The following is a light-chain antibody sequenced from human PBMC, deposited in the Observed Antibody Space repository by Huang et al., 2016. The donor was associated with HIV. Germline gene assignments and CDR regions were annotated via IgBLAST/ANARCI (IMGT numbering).Light chain of an antibody. CDR1: QSVSSN. V-gene: IGKV3-15*01. Sequence: EIVMTQSPATLSVPPGERATLSCRASQSVSSNLAWYQQKPGQAPRLLIYGASTRATGIPARFSGSGSGTEFTLTISSLQSEDFAVYYCQQYNKWPPWTFGQGTKVEIK. CDR3: QQYNKWPPWT. J-gene: IGKJ1*01. CDR2: GAS.